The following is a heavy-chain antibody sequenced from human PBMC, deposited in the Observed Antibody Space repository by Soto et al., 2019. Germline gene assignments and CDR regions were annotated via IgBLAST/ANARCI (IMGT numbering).Heavy chain of an antibody. D-gene: IGHD3-3*01. V-gene: IGHV5-51*01. CDR1: GYSFTSYW. Sequence: PGESLKISCKGSGYSFTSYWIGWVRQMPGKGLEWMGIIYPGDSDTRYSPSFQGQVTISADKSISTAYLQWSSLKASDTAMYYCARANYYDFWSGYYTGALYYYGMDVWGQGTTVTVSS. J-gene: IGHJ6*02. CDR2: IYPGDSDT. CDR3: ARANYYDFWSGYYTGALYYYGMDV.